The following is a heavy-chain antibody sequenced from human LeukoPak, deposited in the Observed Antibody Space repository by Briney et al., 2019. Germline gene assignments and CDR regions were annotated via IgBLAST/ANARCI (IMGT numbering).Heavy chain of an antibody. D-gene: IGHD6-13*01. J-gene: IGHJ6*02. CDR3: ARVLCTSSWGYYCGMDV. Sequence: GASVKVSCKASGYTFTGYFMQWVRQAPGQGLEWMGWINPYSGGTNYAHKFQGKVTMTRDTSISTAYMELTRLRSDDTAVYYCARVLCTSSWGYYCGMDVWGQGTTVTVSS. V-gene: IGHV1-2*02. CDR1: GYTFTGYF. CDR2: INPYSGGT.